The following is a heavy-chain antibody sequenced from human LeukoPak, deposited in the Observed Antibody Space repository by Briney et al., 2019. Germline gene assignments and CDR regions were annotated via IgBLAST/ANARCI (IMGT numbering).Heavy chain of an antibody. Sequence: GGSLRLSCETSGFTFSSYEMNWVRQGPGKGLEWVSFITSSGSAIYYADSERGRFTVSRDNAKNSLTLQMNSLRAEDTAVYFCARVGNLRVGAEDAFDIWGQGTLVSVSS. V-gene: IGHV3-48*03. CDR1: GFTFSSYE. J-gene: IGHJ3*02. D-gene: IGHD1-26*01. CDR3: ARVGNLRVGAEDAFDI. CDR2: ITSSGSAI.